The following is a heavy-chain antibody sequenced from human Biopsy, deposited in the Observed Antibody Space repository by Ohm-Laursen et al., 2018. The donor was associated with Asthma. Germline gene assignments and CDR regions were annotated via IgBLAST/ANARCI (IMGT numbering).Heavy chain of an antibody. CDR3: QRGFNGDDCGY. J-gene: IGHJ4*02. V-gene: IGHV3-15*01. D-gene: IGHD5-12*01. Sequence: SLRLSCAASGFTFSESWMTWVRQAPGKGLEWVGHVKIKRHGGTTDLAEPAKGRFTISRDDSKNTLYLQMNSLKTEDTAVYYCQRGFNGDDCGYWGQGTLVTVSS. CDR2: VKIKRHGGTT. CDR1: GFTFSESW.